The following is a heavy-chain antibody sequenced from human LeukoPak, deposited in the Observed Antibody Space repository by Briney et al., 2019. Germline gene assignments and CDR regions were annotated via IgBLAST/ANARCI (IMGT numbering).Heavy chain of an antibody. CDR2: INGDGSST. D-gene: IGHD1-26*01. CDR1: GFTFSSYW. Sequence: PGGSLRLSCAASGFTFSSYWMHWVRQAPGKGLVWVSRINGDGSSTNYVDSVKGRFTISRDTAKNTLYLQINSLRAEDTAVYYCAKDGNGIVGATHVDYWGQGTLVTVSS. V-gene: IGHV3-74*01. J-gene: IGHJ4*02. CDR3: AKDGNGIVGATHVDY.